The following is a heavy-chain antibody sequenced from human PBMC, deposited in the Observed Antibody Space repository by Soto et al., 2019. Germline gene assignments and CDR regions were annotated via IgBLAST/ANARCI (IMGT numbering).Heavy chain of an antibody. CDR2: ISSSSSYI. V-gene: IGHV3-21*01. CDR1: GFTFSSYS. CDR3: ARTSIAAAGKGSFDY. Sequence: GGSLRLSCAASGFTFSSYSMNWVRQEQGKGLEWVSSISSSSSYIYCADSVKGRFTISRDNAKNSLYLQMNSLRAEDTAEYYCARTSIAAAGKGSFDYWGQGTLVTVSS. D-gene: IGHD6-13*01. J-gene: IGHJ4*02.